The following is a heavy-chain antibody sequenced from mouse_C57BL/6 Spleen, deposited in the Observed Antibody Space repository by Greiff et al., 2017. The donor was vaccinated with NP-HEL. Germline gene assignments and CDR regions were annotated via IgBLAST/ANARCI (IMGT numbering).Heavy chain of an antibody. V-gene: IGHV1-53*01. CDR3: ERGEGLRPPEGLDV. J-gene: IGHJ1*03. CDR1: GYTFTSYW. D-gene: IGHD2-2*01. Sequence: QVQLQQPGTELVKPGASVKLSCKASGYTFTSYWMHWVKQRPGQGLEWIGNINPSNGGTNYNEKFKSKATLTVDKSSSTAYMQLSSLTSEDSAVYYWERGEGLRPPEGLDVWGTGTTVTVSS. CDR2: INPSNGGT.